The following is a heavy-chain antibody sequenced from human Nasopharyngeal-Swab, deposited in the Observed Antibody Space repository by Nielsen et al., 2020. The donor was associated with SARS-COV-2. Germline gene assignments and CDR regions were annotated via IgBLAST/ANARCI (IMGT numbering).Heavy chain of an antibody. V-gene: IGHV3-21*01. CDR3: ARGEGKYCSVGSCYSDYGGDY. J-gene: IGHJ4*02. Sequence: WIRQAPGKGTEWVSSISRSSSYMNYADSVNGRFPISRDNAMNSLYLQMNSLRAVATAVYYCARGEGKYCSVGSCYSDYGGDYWGQGTLVTVSS. D-gene: IGHD2-15*01. CDR2: ISRSSSYM.